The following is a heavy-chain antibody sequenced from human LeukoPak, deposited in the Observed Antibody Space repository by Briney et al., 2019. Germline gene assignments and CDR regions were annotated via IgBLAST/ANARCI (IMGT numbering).Heavy chain of an antibody. J-gene: IGHJ3*02. CDR2: INPNSGGT. D-gene: IGHD5-24*01. CDR3: ARVRGDGYNYYAFDI. V-gene: IGHV1-2*02. CDR1: GYTFTGYY. Sequence: ASVKVSCKASGYTFTGYYMHWVRQAPGQGLEWMGWINPNSGGTNYAQKFQGRVTMTRDTSISTAYMELSRLRSDDTAVYYCARVRGDGYNYYAFDIWGQGTMVTVSS.